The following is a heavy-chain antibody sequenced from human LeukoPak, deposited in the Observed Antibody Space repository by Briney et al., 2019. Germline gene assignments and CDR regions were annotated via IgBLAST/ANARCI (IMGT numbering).Heavy chain of an antibody. V-gene: IGHV4-4*02. CDR3: ARDSRYGSGSYYLDY. CDR1: GGSISGSNW. Sequence: NPSGTLSLTCAVSGGSISGSNWWSWVRQPPGKGLEWIGEIYHSGSTNYNPSLKSRVTISVDKSKNQFSLKLSSVTAADTAVYYCARDSRYGSGSYYLDYWGQGTLVTVSS. J-gene: IGHJ4*02. CDR2: IYHSGST. D-gene: IGHD3-10*01.